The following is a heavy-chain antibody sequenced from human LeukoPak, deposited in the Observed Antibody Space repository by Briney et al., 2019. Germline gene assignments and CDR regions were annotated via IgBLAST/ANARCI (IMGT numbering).Heavy chain of an antibody. CDR1: GGSISSYY. CDR3: ARTGVEYSSSSAWFDP. V-gene: IGHV4-4*09. Sequence: PSETLSLTCTVSGGSISSYYWSWIRQPPGKGLEWIGYIYTSGSTNYNPSLRSRVTISVDTSKNQFSLKLSSVTAADTAVYYCARTGVEYSSSSAWFDPWGQGTLVTVSS. CDR2: IYTSGST. D-gene: IGHD6-6*01. J-gene: IGHJ5*02.